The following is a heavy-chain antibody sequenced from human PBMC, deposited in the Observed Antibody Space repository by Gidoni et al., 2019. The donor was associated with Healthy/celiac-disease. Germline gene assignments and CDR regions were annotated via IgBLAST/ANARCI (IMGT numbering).Heavy chain of an antibody. CDR1: GFTFSSYG. V-gene: IGHV3-33*01. D-gene: IGHD6-19*01. J-gene: IGHJ5*02. CDR3: ARAVSQWLVS. Sequence: QVQLVESGGGVVQPGRSLRLSCAASGFTFSSYGMHWVRQAPGKGLEWVAVIWYDGSNKYYADSVKGRFTISRDNSKNTLYLQMNSRRAEDTAVYYCARAVSQWLVSWGQGTLVTVSS. CDR2: IWYDGSNK.